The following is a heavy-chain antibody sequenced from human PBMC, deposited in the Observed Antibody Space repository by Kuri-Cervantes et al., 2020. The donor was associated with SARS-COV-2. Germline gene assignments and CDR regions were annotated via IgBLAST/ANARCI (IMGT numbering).Heavy chain of an antibody. J-gene: IGHJ4*02. CDR2: ISYDGSNK. D-gene: IGHD3-10*01. CDR3: ASGYGSGSYYSIPFDY. Sequence: GGSLRLSCAASGFTFSSYAMSWVRQAPGKGLEWVAVISYDGSNKYYADSVKGRFTISRDNAKNSLYLQMNSLRAEDTAVYYCASGYGSGSYYSIPFDYWGQGTLVTVSS. CDR1: GFTFSSYA. V-gene: IGHV3-30-3*01.